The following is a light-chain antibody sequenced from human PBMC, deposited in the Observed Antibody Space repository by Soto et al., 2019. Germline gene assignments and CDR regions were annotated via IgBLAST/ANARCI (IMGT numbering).Light chain of an antibody. V-gene: IGKV3-11*01. J-gene: IGKJ4*02. CDR3: QPRRNWPSLT. CDR1: QSVSSY. CDR2: DAS. Sequence: IVLTQSPATLSLSPGERATLSCRASQSVSSYLAWYQQKPGQAPRLLISDASNRATGIPARFSGSGSGTDFDLTISSLEPEYFAVYYCQPRRNWPSLTFGEGTKVEIK.